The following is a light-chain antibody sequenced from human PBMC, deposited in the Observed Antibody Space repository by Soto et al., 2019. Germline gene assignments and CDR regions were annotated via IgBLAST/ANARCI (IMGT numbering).Light chain of an antibody. V-gene: IGKV3D-15*01. CDR3: QQYNKWRT. Sequence: EIVMTQSPATLSVSPGERATLSCRASQSISSNLAWYQQKPGQAPRLLIYGASTRASDTPDRFSGSGSGTESTLTISSLQSEDCAVYYCQQYNKWRTFGQGTKVEIK. J-gene: IGKJ1*01. CDR2: GAS. CDR1: QSISSN.